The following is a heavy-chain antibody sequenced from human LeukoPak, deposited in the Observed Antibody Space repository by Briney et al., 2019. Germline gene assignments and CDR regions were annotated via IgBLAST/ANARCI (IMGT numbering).Heavy chain of an antibody. J-gene: IGHJ4*02. CDR3: AKSGYSYGRYFDY. D-gene: IGHD5-18*01. Sequence: SQTLSLTCTVSGGSISSGSYYWSWIRQPAGKGLEWIGRIYTSGSTNYNPSLKSRVTISVDTSKNQFSLKLSSVTAADTAVYYCAKSGYSYGRYFDYWGQGTLVTVSS. CDR1: GGSISSGSYY. V-gene: IGHV4-61*02. CDR2: IYTSGST.